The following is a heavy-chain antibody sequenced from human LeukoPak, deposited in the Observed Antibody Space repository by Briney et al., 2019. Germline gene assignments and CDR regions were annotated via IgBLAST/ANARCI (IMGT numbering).Heavy chain of an antibody. CDR1: GFTFSNYA. V-gene: IGHV3-23*01. CDR2: ISGSGGST. Sequence: PGGSLRLSCAASGFTFSNYAMSWVRQAPGKGLEWVSGISGSGGSTYYADSVKGQFTIFRDNSKNTVYLQMNSLRADDTAVYYCAKGDTGMVRRYYFDYWGQGTLVTVSS. J-gene: IGHJ4*02. D-gene: IGHD5-18*01. CDR3: AKGDTGMVRRYYFDY.